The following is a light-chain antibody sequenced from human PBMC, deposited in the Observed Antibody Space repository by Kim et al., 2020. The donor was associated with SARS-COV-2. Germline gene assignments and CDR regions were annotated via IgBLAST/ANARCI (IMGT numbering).Light chain of an antibody. V-gene: IGLV2-8*01. CDR1: SSDVGRYNY. CDR3: SSYAGSNDLV. Sequence: GQSVDISCTGTSSDVGRYNYVSWYQHHPGKAPKLMIYAVTKRPTGVPDRFSGSKSGNTASLTVSGLQAEDEADYYCSSYAGSNDLVFGGGTQLTVL. J-gene: IGLJ2*01. CDR2: AVT.